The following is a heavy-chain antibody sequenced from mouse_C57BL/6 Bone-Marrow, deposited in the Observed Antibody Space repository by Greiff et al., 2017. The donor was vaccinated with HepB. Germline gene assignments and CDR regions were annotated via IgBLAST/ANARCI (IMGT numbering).Heavy chain of an antibody. V-gene: IGHV2-6*01. CDR1: GFSLTSYG. CDR3: ASGERGMWYFDV. CDR2: IWGVGST. Sequence: QVQLKESGPGLVAPSQSLSITCTVSGFSLTSYGVDWVRQSPGKGLEWLGVIWGVGSTNYNSALKSRLSISKDNSKGQVVLKRNSLQNDDTAMYYCASGERGMWYFDVWGTGTTVTVSS. J-gene: IGHJ1*03.